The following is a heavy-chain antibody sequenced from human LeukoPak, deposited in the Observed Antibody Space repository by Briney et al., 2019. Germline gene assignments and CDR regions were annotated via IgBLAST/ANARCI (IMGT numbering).Heavy chain of an antibody. CDR3: AKDRGYGRSAADY. D-gene: IGHD5-12*01. CDR2: ISYDGGNQ. V-gene: IGHV3-30*18. J-gene: IGHJ4*02. CDR1: GFTFHDYA. Sequence: GGSLRLSCAASGFTFHDYAMHWVRQAADKGLEWVAVISYDGGNQYYADSVKGRFTISRDNSKNTLYLQMNSLRAEDTAVYYCAKDRGYGRSAADYWGQGTQVTVSS.